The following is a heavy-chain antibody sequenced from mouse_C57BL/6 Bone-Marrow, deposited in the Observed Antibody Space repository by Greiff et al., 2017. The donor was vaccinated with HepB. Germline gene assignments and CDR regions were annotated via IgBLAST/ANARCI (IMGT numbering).Heavy chain of an antibody. CDR1: GFTFSSYA. V-gene: IGHV5-4*01. CDR3: ARDLLLGPGDY. CDR2: ISDGGSYT. J-gene: IGHJ2*01. Sequence: EVKVVESGGGLVKPGGSLKLSCAASGFTFSSYAMSWVRQTPEKRLEWVATISDGGSYTYYPDNVKGRFTISRDNAKNNLYLQMSHLKSEDTAMYYCARDLLLGPGDYWGQGTTLTVSS. D-gene: IGHD4-1*01.